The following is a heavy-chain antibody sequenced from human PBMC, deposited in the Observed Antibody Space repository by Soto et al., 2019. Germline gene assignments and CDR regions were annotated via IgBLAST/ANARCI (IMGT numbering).Heavy chain of an antibody. V-gene: IGHV3-23*01. D-gene: IGHD3-3*01. CDR1: GFTFSSYA. CDR3: AKDVGYDFWSGYLNDAFDI. J-gene: IGHJ3*02. CDR2: ISGSGGST. Sequence: GGSLRLSCAASGFTFSSYAMSWVRQAPGKGLEWVSAISGSGGSTYYADSVKGRFTISRDNSKNTLYLQMNSLRAEDTAVYYCAKDVGYDFWSGYLNDAFDIWGQGTMVTVSS.